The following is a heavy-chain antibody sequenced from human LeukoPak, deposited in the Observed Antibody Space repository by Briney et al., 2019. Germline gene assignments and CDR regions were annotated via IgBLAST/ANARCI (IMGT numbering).Heavy chain of an antibody. CDR3: ARNDAGIAAAEWFDP. J-gene: IGHJ5*02. CDR1: GGSISSDGVY. V-gene: IGHV4-39*01. Sequence: SETLSLTCTVSGGSISSDGVYWGWVRQPPGKGLEWIGEINHSGSTNYNPSLKSRVTISVDTSKNQFSLKLSSVTAADTAVYYCARNDAGIAAAEWFDPWGQETLVTVSS. CDR2: INHSGST. D-gene: IGHD6-13*01.